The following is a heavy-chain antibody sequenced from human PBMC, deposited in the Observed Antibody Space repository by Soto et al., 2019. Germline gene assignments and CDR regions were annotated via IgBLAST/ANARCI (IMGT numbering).Heavy chain of an antibody. J-gene: IGHJ4*02. Sequence: PSETLSLTCTVSGGSISSSSYYWGWIRQPPGKGLEWIGSIYYSGSTYYNPSLKSRVTISVDTSKNQFSLKLSSVTAADTAVYYCARRVGWSYGPPHFDYWGQGNLVSVSS. CDR2: IYYSGST. CDR1: GGSISSSSYY. D-gene: IGHD1-26*01. V-gene: IGHV4-39*01. CDR3: ARRVGWSYGPPHFDY.